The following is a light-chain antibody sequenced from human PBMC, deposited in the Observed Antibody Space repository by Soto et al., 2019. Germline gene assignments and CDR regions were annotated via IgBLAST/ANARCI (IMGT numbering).Light chain of an antibody. CDR2: DVS. CDR1: QSLGTW. V-gene: IGKV1-5*01. Sequence: DIQMTQSPSTLSASVGDRVIITCRASQSLGTWFAWYQQKPGTAPVLLIYDVSRLESGVPSRFSGRGSGTEFTLTISSLQPDDFATYYCQQYFSYPLTFGGGTKVEIK. J-gene: IGKJ4*01. CDR3: QQYFSYPLT.